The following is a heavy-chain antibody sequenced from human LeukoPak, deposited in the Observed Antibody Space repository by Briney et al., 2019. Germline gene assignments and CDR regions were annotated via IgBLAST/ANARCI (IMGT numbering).Heavy chain of an antibody. CDR1: GGSISSSSYY. Sequence: SETLSLTCTVSGGSISSSSYYWGWIRQPPGKGLEWIGSIYYSGSTYYNPSLKSRVTISVDTSKNQFSLKLSSVTAADTAVYYCARVGSSGGPNWFDPWGQGTLVTVSS. CDR2: IYYSGST. J-gene: IGHJ5*02. CDR3: ARVGSSGGPNWFDP. D-gene: IGHD6-13*01. V-gene: IGHV4-39*07.